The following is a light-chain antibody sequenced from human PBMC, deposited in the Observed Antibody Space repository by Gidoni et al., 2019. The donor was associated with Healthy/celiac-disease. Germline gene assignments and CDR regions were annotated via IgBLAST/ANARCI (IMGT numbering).Light chain of an antibody. Sequence: QSALTQHDSVSGSPGKSITISCTGTSSDVGSYNLVSWYQQHPGKAPKLMIYEGSKRPSGVSNRFSGSKSGNTASLTISGLQAEDEADYYCCSYAGSSTLYVFGTGTKVTVL. CDR3: CSYAGSSTLYV. J-gene: IGLJ1*01. V-gene: IGLV2-23*01. CDR2: EGS. CDR1: SSDVGSYNL.